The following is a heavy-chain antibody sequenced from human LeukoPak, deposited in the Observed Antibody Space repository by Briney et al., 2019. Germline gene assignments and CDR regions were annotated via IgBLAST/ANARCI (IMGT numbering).Heavy chain of an antibody. Sequence: TGGSLRLSCAASGLTFSSYAIHRVRQAPGKGLEWVAVISYDGSNKYYADSVKGRFTISRDNSKNTVYLQMNSLRAEDTAVYYCARGVGSSSWDDYYYGMDVWGQGTTVTVSS. J-gene: IGHJ6*02. CDR3: ARGVGSSSWDDYYYGMDV. CDR2: ISYDGSNK. V-gene: IGHV3-30*03. D-gene: IGHD6-13*01. CDR1: GLTFSSYA.